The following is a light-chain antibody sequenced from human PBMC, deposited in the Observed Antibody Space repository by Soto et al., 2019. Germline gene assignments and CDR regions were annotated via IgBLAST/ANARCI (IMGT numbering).Light chain of an antibody. Sequence: IVLTQSPATLSLSPGERATLSCRASQSVSSSLAWYHERPGQAPSLLIHDASKRATGVPARFSGSGSGTAFRFTVGNPGPEDFAGYCWQQRSDGPPWGGVSFTFGPGTKVDIK. CDR1: QSVSSS. CDR2: DAS. CDR3: QQRSDGPPWGGVSFT. J-gene: IGKJ3*01. V-gene: IGKV3-11*01.